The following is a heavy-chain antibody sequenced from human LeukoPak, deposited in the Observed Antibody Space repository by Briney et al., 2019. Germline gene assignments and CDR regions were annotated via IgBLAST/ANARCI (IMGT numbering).Heavy chain of an antibody. V-gene: IGHV1-24*01. D-gene: IGHD2-2*01. J-gene: IGHJ6*02. CDR3: ASTEPAARSLDYYYYGMDV. CDR1: GYTLTELS. Sequence: ASVKVSCKVSGYTLTELSMHWVRQAPGKGLEWMGGFDPEDGETIYAQKFQGRVTMTEDTSTDTAYMELSSLRSEDTAVCYCASTEPAARSLDYYYYGMDVWGQGTTVTVSS. CDR2: FDPEDGET.